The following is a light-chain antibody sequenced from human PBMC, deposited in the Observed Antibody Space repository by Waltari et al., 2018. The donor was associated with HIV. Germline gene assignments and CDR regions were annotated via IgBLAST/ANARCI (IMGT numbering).Light chain of an antibody. CDR1: SGPVTSGHH. CDR3: SSHAGSKVV. V-gene: IGLV7-46*01. CDR2: DTT. Sequence: QAVVTQEPSLTVSPGGTVTLTCGSSSGPVTSGHHPYWFQQKPGQAPRTLIYDTTYKHSWTPARFSGSLLGGKAALTLSGAQPEDEADYYCSSHAGSKVVFGGGTRLTVL. J-gene: IGLJ2*01.